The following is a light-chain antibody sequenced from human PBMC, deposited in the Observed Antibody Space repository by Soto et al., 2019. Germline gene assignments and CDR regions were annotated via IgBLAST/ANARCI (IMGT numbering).Light chain of an antibody. CDR1: QSVSSSY. V-gene: IGKV3-20*01. J-gene: IGKJ1*01. CDR2: GAS. Sequence: EIVLTQSPGTLSLSPGERATLSCRASQSVSSSYLAWYQQKPGRAPRLLIYGASSRATGIPDRFSGSGSGTDFTLTISRLEPEDFAVYYCQQYGSSLSSTVGQGTKVDSK. CDR3: QQYGSSLSST.